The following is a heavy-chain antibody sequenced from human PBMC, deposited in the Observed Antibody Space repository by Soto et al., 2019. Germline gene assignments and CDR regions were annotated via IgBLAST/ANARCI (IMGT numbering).Heavy chain of an antibody. CDR2: IIPIFGTA. V-gene: IGHV1-69*13. J-gene: IGHJ3*02. CDR1: GGTFSGYA. Sequence: SVKVSCKASGGTFSGYAIGWFRRAPGQGLEGMGGIIPIFGTANYAQKLQGRVTITADESTSPASMEMSRLRSEGTAVYYCAEAYCGGDGHPFARAFDIWGQGTMVTVSS. D-gene: IGHD2-21*02. CDR3: AEAYCGGDGHPFARAFDI.